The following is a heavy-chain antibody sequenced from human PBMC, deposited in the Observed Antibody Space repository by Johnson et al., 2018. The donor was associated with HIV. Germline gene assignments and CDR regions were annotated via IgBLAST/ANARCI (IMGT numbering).Heavy chain of an antibody. D-gene: IGHD1-26*01. CDR2: IWYDGSNK. J-gene: IGHJ3*02. V-gene: IGHV3-33*03. CDR3: TTPGGTRGVFAFDI. CDR1: GFTFSSYG. Sequence: QVQLVESGGGVVQPGRSLRLSCAASGFTFSSYGMHWVRQAPGKGLEWVAVIWYDGSNKYYADSVKGRFSISRDNAKHSLYLQMNSLRAEDTAVYYCTTPGGTRGVFAFDIWGQGTMVTVSS.